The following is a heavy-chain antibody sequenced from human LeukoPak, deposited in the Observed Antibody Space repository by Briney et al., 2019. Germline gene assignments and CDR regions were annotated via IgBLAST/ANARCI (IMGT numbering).Heavy chain of an antibody. Sequence: SETLSLTCTVSGGYISYYYWSWLRQSPGKGVEWIGYIYYSGTTNYNPSLKSRVTISVDTAKNQFSLQLRSVTAADTAVYYCAREDPQTTVPEGMDVWGQGTTVTVSS. CDR2: IYYSGTT. CDR3: AREDPQTTVPEGMDV. CDR1: GGYISYYY. D-gene: IGHD4-17*01. J-gene: IGHJ6*02. V-gene: IGHV4-59*01.